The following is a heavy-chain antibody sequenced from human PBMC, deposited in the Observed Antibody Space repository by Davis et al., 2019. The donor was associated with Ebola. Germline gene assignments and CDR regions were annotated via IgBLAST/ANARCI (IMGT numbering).Heavy chain of an antibody. CDR1: GFTFSRDW. D-gene: IGHD4-17*01. CDR2: IKQDGSEK. CDR3: TGAISYGWFDP. V-gene: IGHV3-7*01. J-gene: IGHJ5*02. Sequence: PGGSLRLSCVGSGFTFSRDWMTWLRQAPGKGLEWVANIKQDGSEKYYVDSVKGRFTISRDNAKNSVFLQMNSLRAEDTAVYYCTGAISYGWFDPWGQGTPVTVSS.